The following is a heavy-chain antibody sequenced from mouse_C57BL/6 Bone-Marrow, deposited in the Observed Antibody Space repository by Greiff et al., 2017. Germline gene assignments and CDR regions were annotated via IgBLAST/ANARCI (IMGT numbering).Heavy chain of an antibody. J-gene: IGHJ2*01. V-gene: IGHV1-47*01. Sequence: QVQLQQSGAELVKPGASVKMSCKASGYTFTTYPIGWMKQNHGKSLEWIGNFHPSNDDTKYNEKFKGKATLTVEKSSSTVYLELSRLTSDDSAVYYCARLNWDVGYFDYWGQGTTRTVSS. CDR1: GYTFTTYP. D-gene: IGHD4-1*01. CDR3: ARLNWDVGYFDY. CDR2: FHPSNDDT.